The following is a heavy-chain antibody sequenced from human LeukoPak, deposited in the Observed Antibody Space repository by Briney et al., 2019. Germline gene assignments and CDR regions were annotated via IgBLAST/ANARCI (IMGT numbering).Heavy chain of an antibody. CDR1: GYTFTNYG. CDR3: ARDLRRGYCSSTSCYRVNDAFDI. J-gene: IGHJ3*02. V-gene: IGHV1-18*04. Sequence: ASVTVSFKASGYTFTNYGISWVGQAPGQGLEGMGWISAYNGNTNYSQKLQGRGSMTTDTSTSTAYMELRSLRSDDTAVYYCARDLRRGYCSSTSCYRVNDAFDIWGQGTMVTVSS. CDR2: ISAYNGNT. D-gene: IGHD2-2*02.